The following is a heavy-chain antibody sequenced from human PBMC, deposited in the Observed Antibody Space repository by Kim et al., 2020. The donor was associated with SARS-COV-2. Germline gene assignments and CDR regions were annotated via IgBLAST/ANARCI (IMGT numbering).Heavy chain of an antibody. V-gene: IGHV4-4*02. CDR1: GVSITSSHW. CDR2: IYYSGST. J-gene: IGHJ3*01. CDR3: ARVGVSMVRGQEAFDV. Sequence: SETLSLTCAVSGVSITSSHWWRWVRQPPGKGLGWFGEIYYSGSTNYNPSLKSRVTIAVDKSKSQVSLILTSVTAADMAVYYCARVGVSMVRGQEAFDVWG. D-gene: IGHD3-10*01.